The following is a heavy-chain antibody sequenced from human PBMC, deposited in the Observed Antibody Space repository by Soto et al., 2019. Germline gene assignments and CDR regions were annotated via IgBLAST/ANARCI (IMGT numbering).Heavy chain of an antibody. V-gene: IGHV4-59*01. D-gene: IGHD3-22*01. CDR2: LYYGRSA. J-gene: IGHJ4*02. Sequence: QVQLQESGPGLVKPSETLSLTCAVSGDSISSYYCMWIRQPPGKGLESIGYLYYGRSANYNPSLTSRVTLSVDTSTNQCSMTLSSMTAADTAVYYCALRSMAVVPEYWGQGTLVTVSS. CDR3: ALRSMAVVPEY. CDR1: GDSISSYY.